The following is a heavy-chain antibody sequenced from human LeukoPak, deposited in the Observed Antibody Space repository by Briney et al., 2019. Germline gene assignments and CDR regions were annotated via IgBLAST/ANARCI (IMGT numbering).Heavy chain of an antibody. CDR1: GYTFTGYY. J-gene: IGHJ6*02. Sequence: ASVKVSCKASGYTFTGYYMHWVRQAPGQGLEWMGWINPNSGGTNYAQKFQGRVTMTRGTSISTAYMELSRLRSDDTAVYYCARLVGATDYYYYGMDVWGQGTTVTVSS. CDR3: ARLVGATDYYYYGMDV. CDR2: INPNSGGT. D-gene: IGHD1-26*01. V-gene: IGHV1-2*02.